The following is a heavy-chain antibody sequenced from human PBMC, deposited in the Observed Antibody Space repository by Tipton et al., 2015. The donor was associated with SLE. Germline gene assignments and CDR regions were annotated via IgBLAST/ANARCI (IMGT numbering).Heavy chain of an antibody. D-gene: IGHD1-26*01. J-gene: IGHJ3*02. Sequence: TLSLTCTVSGGSITNHYWNWIRQPPGKGLAWIGYIHYSGTTHDNPSPKSRVTMSVDMSKNQFSLRLTSVTAADTAVYYCARTLGAIAHTVYDAFDIWGQGKMVTVSS. V-gene: IGHV4-59*11. CDR2: IHYSGTT. CDR3: ARTLGAIAHTVYDAFDI. CDR1: GGSITNHY.